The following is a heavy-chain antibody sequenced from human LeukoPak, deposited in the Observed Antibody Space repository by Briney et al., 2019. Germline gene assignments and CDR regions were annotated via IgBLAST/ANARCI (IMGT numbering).Heavy chain of an antibody. CDR3: AKSSGYYPNWFDP. J-gene: IGHJ5*02. D-gene: IGHD3-3*01. V-gene: IGHV3-23*01. CDR1: GFTFSSYA. CDR2: ISGSGSGT. Sequence: GGSLRLSCAASGFTFSSYAMSWVRQAPGKGLEWVSGISGSGSGTYYPDSVKGRFTISRDNSKNTLYLQMNSLRAEDTAVYYCAKSSGYYPNWFDPWGQGTLVTVSS.